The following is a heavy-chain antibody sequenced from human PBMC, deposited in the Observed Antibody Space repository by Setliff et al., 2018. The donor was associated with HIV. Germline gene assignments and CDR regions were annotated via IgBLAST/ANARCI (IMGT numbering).Heavy chain of an antibody. D-gene: IGHD3-22*01. V-gene: IGHV4-34*09. CDR3: ARAAWDYYDTTLLGGSFDP. Sequence: SETLSLTCAVYGGSFSNYYWSWIRQPPGKGLEWIGEINYSGSTKYNTSLKSRVTISLDTSKNHYSLNMTSVTAADTAVYYCARAAWDYYDTTLLGGSFDPWGQGTLVTVSS. J-gene: IGHJ5*02. CDR1: GGSFSNYY. CDR2: INYSGST.